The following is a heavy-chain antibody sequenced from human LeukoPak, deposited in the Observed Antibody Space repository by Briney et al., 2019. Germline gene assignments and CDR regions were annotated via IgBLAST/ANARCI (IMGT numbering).Heavy chain of an antibody. V-gene: IGHV4-59*08. J-gene: IGHJ5*02. D-gene: IGHD3-22*01. Sequence: SETLSLTCTVSGGSISSYYWSWIRQPPGKGLEWIGYIYYSGSTNYNPSLKSRVTISVDTSKNQLSLELNSVTAADTAVYYCARDPMTSPYNWFDTWGQGTLVTVSS. CDR2: IYYSGST. CDR1: GGSISSYY. CDR3: ARDPMTSPYNWFDT.